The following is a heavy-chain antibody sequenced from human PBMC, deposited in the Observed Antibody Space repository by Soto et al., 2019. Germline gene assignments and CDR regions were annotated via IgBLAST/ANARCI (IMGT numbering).Heavy chain of an antibody. D-gene: IGHD3-22*01. CDR1: GFTFSSYG. CDR2: ISYDGSNK. J-gene: IGHJ6*02. CDR3: SKMAYQYYYDSSGFFYGMDV. Sequence: GGSLRLSCVAPGFTFSSYGMHWVRQAPGKGLEWVAVISYDGSNKYYADSVKGRFTISRDNSKYTLYLQMNSLRAEDTAVYYCSKMAYQYYYDSSGFFYGMDVWGQGTTVTVSS. V-gene: IGHV3-30*18.